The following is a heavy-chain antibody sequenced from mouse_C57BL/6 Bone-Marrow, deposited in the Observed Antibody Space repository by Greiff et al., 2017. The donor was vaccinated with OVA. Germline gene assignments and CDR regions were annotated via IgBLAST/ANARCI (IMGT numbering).Heavy chain of an antibody. V-gene: IGHV1-69*01. CDR1: GYTFTSYW. Sequence: VQLQQPGAELVMPGASVKLSCKASGYTFTSYWMHWVKQRPGQGLEWIGEIDPSDSYTNYNQKFKGKSTLTVDKSSSTAYMQLSSLTSEDSAVYYCARRDYDYDGYYFDYWGQGTTLTVSS. J-gene: IGHJ2*01. D-gene: IGHD2-4*01. CDR3: ARRDYDYDGYYFDY. CDR2: IDPSDSYT.